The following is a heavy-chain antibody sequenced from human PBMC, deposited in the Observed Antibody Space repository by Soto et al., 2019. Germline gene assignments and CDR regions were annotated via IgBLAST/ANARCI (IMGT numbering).Heavy chain of an antibody. Sequence: QLQLQESGSRLVKSSQTLSLTCAVSGGSMSGGGYTWTWIRQPPGKGLQCIGYIFQSGSTYYNPSLRSRVTISIDLSGNQFSLNLTSVSAADTAVYYCVRVDRSSCWVLDHWGRGALVTVSS. CDR2: IFQSGST. J-gene: IGHJ4*02. D-gene: IGHD6-19*01. V-gene: IGHV4-30-2*01. CDR3: VRVDRSSCWVLDH. CDR1: GGSMSGGGYT.